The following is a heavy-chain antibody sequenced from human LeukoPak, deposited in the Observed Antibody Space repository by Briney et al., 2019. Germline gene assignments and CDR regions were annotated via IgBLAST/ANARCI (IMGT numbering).Heavy chain of an antibody. CDR3: AREATVTTAYFDY. V-gene: IGHV3-11*04. D-gene: IGHD4-17*01. J-gene: IGHJ4*02. CDR1: GFIFSDYD. CDR2: ISRSGGTT. Sequence: GGHLRLSCAASGFIFSDYDMRWIRQAPGKGLEWVSHISRSGGTTYYADSVKGRFTISRDNSKNTLYLQMNSLRAEDTAVYYCAREATVTTAYFDYWGQGTLVTVSS.